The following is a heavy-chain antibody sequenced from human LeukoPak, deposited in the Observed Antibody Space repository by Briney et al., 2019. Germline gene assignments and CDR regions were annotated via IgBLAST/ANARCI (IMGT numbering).Heavy chain of an antibody. V-gene: IGHV1-69*13. Sequence: SVKVSCKASGGTFSSYAISWVRQAPGQGLEWMGGIIPIFGTANYAQKFQGRVTITADESTSTAYMELSSLRSEDTAVYFCARDQDYDSSGYYPHWFDPWGQGTLVTVSS. CDR3: ARDQDYDSSGYYPHWFDP. CDR2: IIPIFGTA. CDR1: GGTFSSYA. J-gene: IGHJ5*02. D-gene: IGHD3-22*01.